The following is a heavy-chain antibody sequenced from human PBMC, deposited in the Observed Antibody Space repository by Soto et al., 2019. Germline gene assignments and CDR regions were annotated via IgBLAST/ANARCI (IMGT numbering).Heavy chain of an antibody. V-gene: IGHV3-9*01. CDR1: GFTLDGYA. D-gene: IGHD3-3*01. Sequence: GGSLRLSCAASGFTLDGYAMHGVRQGTGKGLEWVSGISWNSGSIGYADSVKGRFTISRDNAKNSLYLQMNSLRAEDTALYYSAQYFTISGVVTSALSFDVSRPGTMVTV. CDR3: AQYFTISGVVTSALSFDV. J-gene: IGHJ3*01. CDR2: ISWNSGSI.